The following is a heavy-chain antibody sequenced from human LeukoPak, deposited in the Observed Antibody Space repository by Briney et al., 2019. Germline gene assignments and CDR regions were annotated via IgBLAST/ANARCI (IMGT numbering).Heavy chain of an antibody. D-gene: IGHD6-13*01. J-gene: IGHJ4*02. CDR3: ARGAATGPTLGLDY. CDR1: GFTFSSNY. V-gene: IGHV3-53*01. CDR2: IYTGGTP. Sequence: GGSLRLSCVASGFTFSSNYMTWVRQAPGKGLEWVSVIYTGGTPYYGDSVKGRFTISRDISKNTVYLQMNSLRVEDTAMYFCARGAATGPTLGLDYWGQGTLVTVSS.